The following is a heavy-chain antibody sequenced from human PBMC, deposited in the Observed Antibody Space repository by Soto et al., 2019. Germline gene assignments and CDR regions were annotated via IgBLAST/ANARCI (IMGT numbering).Heavy chain of an antibody. D-gene: IGHD1-26*01. CDR3: AHRRLSYSDPHYYCEY. CDR2: IYWDNDE. CDR1: GFSLSTNGVG. J-gene: IGHJ4*02. Sequence: QITLKESGPTLLKPTQTLTLTCTFSGFSLSTNGVGVGWIRQPPGKALEWIALIYWDNDERYSPCVKSRLIITKDTSKNQVVLTMTNMDPVDTATYYCAHRRLSYSDPHYYCEYWCQGILVTFSS. V-gene: IGHV2-5*02.